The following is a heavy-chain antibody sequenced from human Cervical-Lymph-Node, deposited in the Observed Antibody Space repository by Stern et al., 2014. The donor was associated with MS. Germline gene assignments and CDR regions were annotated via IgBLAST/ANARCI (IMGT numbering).Heavy chain of an antibody. CDR3: ARARAGYTSSWYGRNWFDP. CDR2: INPSGGST. V-gene: IGHV1-46*01. CDR1: GYTFTSYY. D-gene: IGHD6-13*01. J-gene: IGHJ5*02. Sequence: VQLVESGAEVKKPGASVKVSCKASGYTFTSYYIHWVRQAPGQGLEWMGIINPSGGSTSYAQKFQGRVTMTRDTSTSTVYMELSSLRSEDTAMYYCARARAGYTSSWYGRNWFDPWGQGTLVTVSS.